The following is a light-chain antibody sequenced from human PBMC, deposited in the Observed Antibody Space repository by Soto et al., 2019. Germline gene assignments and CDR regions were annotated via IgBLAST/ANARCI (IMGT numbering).Light chain of an antibody. Sequence: EIVLTQSPGTLALSPGERATLSCRASQSVSNNYLAWYQQQPGQATRLLIYGASNRATGIPDRFSGSGSGKDFPLTISRLEPEDFAVYYCQQYGSSGTFGQGTKVDIK. CDR1: QSVSNNY. CDR3: QQYGSSGT. V-gene: IGKV3-20*01. J-gene: IGKJ1*01. CDR2: GAS.